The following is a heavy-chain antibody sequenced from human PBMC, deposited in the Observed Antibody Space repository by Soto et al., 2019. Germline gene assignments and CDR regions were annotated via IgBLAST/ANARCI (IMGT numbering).Heavy chain of an antibody. CDR3: ARRYGALFDY. V-gene: IGHV4-59*08. J-gene: IGHJ4*02. CDR2: IYYSGST. Sequence: PSETLSLTCTVSGGSISSYYWSWIRQPPGKGLEWIGYIYYSGSTNYNPSLKSRVTIPVDTSKNQFSLKLSSVTAADTAVYYCARRYGALFDYWGQGTQVTVS. CDR1: GGSISSYY. D-gene: IGHD4-17*01.